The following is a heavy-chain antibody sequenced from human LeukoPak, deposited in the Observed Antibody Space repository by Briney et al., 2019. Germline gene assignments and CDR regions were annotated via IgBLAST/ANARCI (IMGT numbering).Heavy chain of an antibody. V-gene: IGHV5-51*01. J-gene: IGHJ4*02. CDR2: IYPGDADT. CDR3: ARLGLMRYCSGGNCHPDY. Sequence: GESLKISCKGSGYSFATYFIGWVRQVPGKGLEWMGMIYPGDADTRYSLSFQGQVTISADKSISTAYLQWSSLKASDTAIYFCARLGLMRYCSGGNCHPDYWGQGTLVTVSS. D-gene: IGHD2-15*01. CDR1: GYSFATYF.